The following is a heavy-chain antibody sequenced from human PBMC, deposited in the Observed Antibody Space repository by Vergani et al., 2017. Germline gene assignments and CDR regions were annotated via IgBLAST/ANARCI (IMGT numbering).Heavy chain of an antibody. Sequence: QVQLVESGGGVVQPGRSLRLSCAASGFTFSSYGMHWVRQAPGKGLEWVAVISYDGSNKYYADSVKGRFTISRDNSKNTLYLQMNSLRAEDTAVYYCAKALSEWYYYGAGSYSLLNYYYYGMDVWGQGTTVTVSS. J-gene: IGHJ6*02. V-gene: IGHV3-30*18. CDR2: ISYDGSNK. CDR1: GFTFSSYG. CDR3: AKALSEWYYYGAGSYSLLNYYYYGMDV. D-gene: IGHD3-10*01.